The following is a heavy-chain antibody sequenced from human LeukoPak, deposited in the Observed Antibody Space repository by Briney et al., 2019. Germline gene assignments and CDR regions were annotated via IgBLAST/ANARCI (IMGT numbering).Heavy chain of an antibody. D-gene: IGHD2-2*01. CDR3: AREQRRYCSSTSCYAFDI. CDR2: IYTSGST. V-gene: IGHV4-61*02. CDR1: GGSISSGSYY. Sequence: SETLSLTCTVSGGSISSGSYYWSWIRQPPGKGLEWIGRIYTSGSTNYNPSLKSRVTISVDTSKNQFSLKLSSVTAADTAVYYCAREQRRYCSSTSCYAFDIWGQGTMVTVSS. J-gene: IGHJ3*02.